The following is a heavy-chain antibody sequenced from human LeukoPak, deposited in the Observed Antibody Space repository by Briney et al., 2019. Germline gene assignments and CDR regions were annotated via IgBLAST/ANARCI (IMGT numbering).Heavy chain of an antibody. CDR2: VSGADGTT. CDR1: GFTFSAYG. D-gene: IGHD5-18*01. V-gene: IGHV3-23*01. CDR3: ARGRGYSYGFIEWGYYFDY. J-gene: IGHJ4*02. Sequence: GGSLRLSCSASGFTFSAYGMSWVRQSPRKGLEWDSGVSGADGTTYYADSVKGRFTISRDNSKNTLYLQMNSLRAEDTAVYYCARGRGYSYGFIEWGYYFDYWGQGTLVTVSS.